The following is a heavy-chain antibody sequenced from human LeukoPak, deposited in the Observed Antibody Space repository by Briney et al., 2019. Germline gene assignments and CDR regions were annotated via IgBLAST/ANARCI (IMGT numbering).Heavy chain of an antibody. CDR1: GFTVSSNY. Sequence: GGSLRLSCAASGFTVSSNYMSWVRQAPGKGLEWVSVIYSGGSTYYADSVKGRFTISRDNSKNTLYLQMNSLRAEDTAVYYCASARRDGYDPFDYWGQGTLVTVSS. D-gene: IGHD5-24*01. CDR2: IYSGGST. J-gene: IGHJ4*02. CDR3: ASARRDGYDPFDY. V-gene: IGHV3-53*01.